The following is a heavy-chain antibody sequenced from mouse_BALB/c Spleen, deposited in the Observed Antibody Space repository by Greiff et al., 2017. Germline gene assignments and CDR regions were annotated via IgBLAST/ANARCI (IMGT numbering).Heavy chain of an antibody. CDR1: GYTFTSYW. J-gene: IGHJ1*01. V-gene: IGHV1-7*01. CDR2: INPSTGYT. Sequence: QVQLQQSGAELAKPGASVKMSCKASGYTFTSYWMHWVKQRPGQGLEWIGYINPSTGYTEYNQKFKDKATLTADKSSSTAYMQLSSLTSEDSAVYYCAREAYYRYFDVWGAGTTVTVSS. CDR3: AREAYYRYFDV. D-gene: IGHD2-12*01.